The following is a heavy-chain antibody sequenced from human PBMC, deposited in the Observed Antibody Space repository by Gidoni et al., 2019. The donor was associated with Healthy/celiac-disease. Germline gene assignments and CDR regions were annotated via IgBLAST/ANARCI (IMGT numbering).Heavy chain of an antibody. J-gene: IGHJ6*02. Sequence: EVQLLESGCGLVQPGGSLRLSCAASGFTFSSYAMSWVRQAPGKGLEWVSSISGSGGSTYYADSVKGRFTISRDNSKNTLYLQMNSLRAEDTAVYYCAKDADYYYSSGYYYHYYYGMDVWGQGTTVTVSS. D-gene: IGHD3-22*01. CDR2: ISGSGGST. CDR1: GFTFSSYA. V-gene: IGHV3-23*01. CDR3: AKDADYYYSSGYYYHYYYGMDV.